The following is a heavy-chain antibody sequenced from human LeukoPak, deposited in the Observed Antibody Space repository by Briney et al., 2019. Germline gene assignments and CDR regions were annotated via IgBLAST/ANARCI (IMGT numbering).Heavy chain of an antibody. CDR2: IYHSGST. Sequence: SETLSLTCTVSGYSISSGYYWGWIRQPPGKGLEWIGSIYHSGSTYYNPSLKSRVTISVDTSKNQFSLKLSSVTAADTAVYYCARDCTHYYDSSGAGAFDIWGQGTMVTVSS. CDR3: ARDCTHYYDSSGAGAFDI. CDR1: GYSISSGYY. D-gene: IGHD3-22*01. V-gene: IGHV4-38-2*02. J-gene: IGHJ3*02.